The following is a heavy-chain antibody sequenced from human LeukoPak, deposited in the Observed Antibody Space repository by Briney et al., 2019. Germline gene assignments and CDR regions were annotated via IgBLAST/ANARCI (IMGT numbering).Heavy chain of an antibody. V-gene: IGHV3-7*01. CDR1: GFTFSNYW. Sequence: GGSLRLSCAASGFTFSNYWMSWVRQAPGKGLEWVANIKQDGSEKYYVDSVKGRFTISRDNAKNSLYLQMNSLRVEDTAVYYCARGPRYNWNSNYFPFDYWGQGTLVTVSS. CDR3: ARGPRYNWNSNYFPFDY. CDR2: IKQDGSEK. D-gene: IGHD1-7*01. J-gene: IGHJ4*02.